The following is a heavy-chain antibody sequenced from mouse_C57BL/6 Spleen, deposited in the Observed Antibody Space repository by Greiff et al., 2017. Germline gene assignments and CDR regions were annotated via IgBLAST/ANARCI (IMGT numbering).Heavy chain of an antibody. Sequence: VKLVESGPGLVQPSQSLSITCTVSGFSLTSYGVHWVRQSPGKGLEWLGVIWSGGSTDYNAAFISRLSISKDNSKSQVLFKMNSLQADDTAIYYCARNLDYGSSPHWYFDVWGTGTTVTVSS. V-gene: IGHV2-2*01. D-gene: IGHD1-1*01. J-gene: IGHJ1*03. CDR1: GFSLTSYG. CDR2: IWSGGST. CDR3: ARNLDYGSSPHWYFDV.